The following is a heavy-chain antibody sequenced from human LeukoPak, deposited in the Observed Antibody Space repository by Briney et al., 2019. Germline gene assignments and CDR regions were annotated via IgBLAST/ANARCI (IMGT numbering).Heavy chain of an antibody. CDR3: AKDAQGGFDYSNSFQY. J-gene: IGHJ4*02. Sequence: QPGGSLRLSCAASGFIFTDYGFHWVRQAPGKGLEWVAAIWSDATNMFYANSVKGRFFIQRDDYQNTVYLEMSSLRAEDTAVYYCAKDAQGGFDYSNSFQYWGQGSLVTVSS. V-gene: IGHV3-33*06. CDR2: IWSDATNM. D-gene: IGHD4-11*01. CDR1: GFIFTDYG.